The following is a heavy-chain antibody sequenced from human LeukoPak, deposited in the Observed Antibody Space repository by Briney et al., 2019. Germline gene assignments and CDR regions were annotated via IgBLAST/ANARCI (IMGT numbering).Heavy chain of an antibody. V-gene: IGHV4-59*01. CDR2: IYYSGST. CDR3: ARHAWGSGSYYMVNWFDP. CDR1: GGFISSYY. Sequence: SETLSLTCTVSGGFISSYYWSWIRQPPGKGLEWIGYIYYSGSTNYNPSLKSRVTISVDTSKNQFSLKLSSVTAADTAVYYCARHAWGSGSYYMVNWFDPWGQGTLVTVSS. D-gene: IGHD3-10*01. J-gene: IGHJ5*02.